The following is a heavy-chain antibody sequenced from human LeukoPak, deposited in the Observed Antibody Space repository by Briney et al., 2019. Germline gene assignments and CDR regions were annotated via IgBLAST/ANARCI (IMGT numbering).Heavy chain of an antibody. D-gene: IGHD1-26*01. J-gene: IGHJ4*02. CDR3: AKDLSYLVDY. CDR1: GFTFSIYA. Sequence: GGSLRLSCAASGFTFSIYAMSCVRQAPGRGLEWVSSITGNGAGTFYTDSVKGRFTISRDNSKNTLFLQMNSLRAEDTAIYYCAKDLSYLVDYWGQGTLVTVSS. V-gene: IGHV3-23*01. CDR2: ITGNGAGT.